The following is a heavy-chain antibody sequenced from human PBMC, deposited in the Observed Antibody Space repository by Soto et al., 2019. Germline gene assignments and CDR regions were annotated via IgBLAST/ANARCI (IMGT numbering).Heavy chain of an antibody. CDR3: STYGGYDSYYFDN. CDR2: IRTKANSYAT. V-gene: IGHV3-73*01. D-gene: IGHD5-12*01. Sequence: PGGSLRLSCAASGFTFSGSGMHWVRQAPGKGLEWVGHIRTKANSYATAYAASVKGRFSISRDDSSNTAYLQMNSLKTEDTAVYYCSTYGGYDSYYFDNWGQGTLVNVSS. J-gene: IGHJ4*02. CDR1: GFTFSGSG.